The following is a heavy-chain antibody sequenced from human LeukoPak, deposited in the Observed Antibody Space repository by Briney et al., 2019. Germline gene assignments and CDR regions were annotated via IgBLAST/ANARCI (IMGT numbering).Heavy chain of an antibody. CDR2: IIPIFGTA. V-gene: IGHV1-69*13. Sequence: SVTVSCKASGGTFSSYAISWVRQAPGQGLEWMGGIIPIFGTANYAQKFQGRVTITADESTSTAYMELSSLRSEDTAVYYCARAGRSSSWYHPMGADWFDPWGQGTLVTVSS. D-gene: IGHD6-13*01. J-gene: IGHJ5*02. CDR3: ARAGRSSSWYHPMGADWFDP. CDR1: GGTFSSYA.